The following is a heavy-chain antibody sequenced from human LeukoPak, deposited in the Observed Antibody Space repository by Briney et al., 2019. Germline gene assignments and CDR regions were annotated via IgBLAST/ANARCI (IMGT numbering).Heavy chain of an antibody. CDR1: GFTFSSYG. Sequence: GESLRLSCAASGFTFSSYGMHWVRQAPGKGLEWVAVISHDGSNKYYADSVKGRFTISRDNSKNTLYLQMNSLRAEDTAVYYCAKDQGLLWFGELPNDYWGQGTLVTVSS. D-gene: IGHD3-10*01. V-gene: IGHV3-30*18. J-gene: IGHJ4*02. CDR3: AKDQGLLWFGELPNDY. CDR2: ISHDGSNK.